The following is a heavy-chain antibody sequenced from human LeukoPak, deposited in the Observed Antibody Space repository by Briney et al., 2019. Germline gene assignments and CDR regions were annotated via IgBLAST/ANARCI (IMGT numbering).Heavy chain of an antibody. V-gene: IGHV3-30-3*01. Sequence: GGSLRLSCAASGFTFSSYAMHWVRQAPGKGLEWVVVISYDGSNKYYADSVKGRFTVSRDNSKNTLYLQMNSLRAEETAVYYCARVSKMGSPFDYWGQGTLVTVSS. J-gene: IGHJ4*02. CDR3: ARVSKMGSPFDY. D-gene: IGHD5-24*01. CDR1: GFTFSSYA. CDR2: ISYDGSNK.